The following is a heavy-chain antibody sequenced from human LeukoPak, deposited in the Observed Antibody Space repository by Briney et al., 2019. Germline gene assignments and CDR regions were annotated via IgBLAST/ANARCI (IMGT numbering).Heavy chain of an antibody. V-gene: IGHV1-2*02. J-gene: IGHJ5*02. D-gene: IGHD2-15*01. CDR2: INPNSGGT. Sequence: ASVKVSCKASGYTFTGYYMHWVRQAPGQGLEWMGWINPNSGGTNYAQKFQGRVTMTRDTSISTAYMELSRLRSDDTAMYYCARPRNWFCSGGSCYGGGFDPWGQGTLVTVSS. CDR1: GYTFTGYY. CDR3: ARPRNWFCSGGSCYGGGFDP.